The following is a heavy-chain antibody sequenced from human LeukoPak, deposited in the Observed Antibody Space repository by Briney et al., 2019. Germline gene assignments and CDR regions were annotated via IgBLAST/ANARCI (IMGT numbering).Heavy chain of an antibody. CDR2: INHSGST. CDR3: ARGDYGDLDY. Sequence: SETLSLTCAVYGGSFSGYYWSWIRQPPGNGLEWIGEINHSGSTNYNPSLKSRVTISVDTSKNQFSLKLSSVTAADTAVYYCARGDYGDLDYWGQGTLVTVSS. J-gene: IGHJ4*02. V-gene: IGHV4-34*01. D-gene: IGHD4-17*01. CDR1: GGSFSGYY.